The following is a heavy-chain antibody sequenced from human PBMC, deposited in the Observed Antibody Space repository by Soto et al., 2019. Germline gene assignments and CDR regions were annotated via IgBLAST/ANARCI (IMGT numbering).Heavy chain of an antibody. CDR1: GGSISTYY. D-gene: IGHD3-10*01. J-gene: IGHJ6*02. CDR3: ASSGYYCGMDV. Sequence: SETLSLTCKVSGGSISTYYWSWIRQPPGKGLEWIGYIYYSGSTNYNPSLKSRVTISVDTSKNQFSLKLSSVTAADTAVYFCASSGYYCGMDVWGQGTTVTVS. CDR2: IYYSGST. V-gene: IGHV4-59*08.